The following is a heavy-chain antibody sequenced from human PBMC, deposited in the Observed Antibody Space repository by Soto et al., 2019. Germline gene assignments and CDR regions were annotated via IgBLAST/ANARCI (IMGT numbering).Heavy chain of an antibody. CDR2: ISYDGSNK. V-gene: IGHV3-30*18. CDR1: GFTFSSYG. J-gene: IGHJ4*02. D-gene: IGHD6-19*01. Sequence: ESGGGVVQPGRSLRLSCAASGFTFSSYGMYWVRQAPGKGLEWVAVISYDGSNKYYADSVKGRFTISRDNSKNTMYLQMNSLRAEDTAVYYCAKRIFGYSSGWSEMGGFDYWGQGTLVTVSS. CDR3: AKRIFGYSSGWSEMGGFDY.